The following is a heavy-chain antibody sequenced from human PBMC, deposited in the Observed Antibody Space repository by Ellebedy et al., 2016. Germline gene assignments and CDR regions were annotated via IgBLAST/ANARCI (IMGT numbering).Heavy chain of an antibody. CDR3: ARGRGGYYYGSGTHTQDY. Sequence: GSLRLSCAVYTGSFSGYYWSWIRQPPGKGLEWIGEINHSGSTNYNPSLKSRVTISVDTSKNQFSLKLSSVTAADTAVYYCARGRGGYYYGSGTHTQDYWGQGTLVTVSS. CDR1: TGSFSGYY. J-gene: IGHJ4*02. D-gene: IGHD3-10*01. V-gene: IGHV4-34*01. CDR2: INHSGST.